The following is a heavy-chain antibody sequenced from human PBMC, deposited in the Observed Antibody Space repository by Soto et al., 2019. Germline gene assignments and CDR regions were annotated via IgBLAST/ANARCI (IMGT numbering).Heavy chain of an antibody. CDR3: AKSVNYDRSGHYLTLYLDY. CDR1: GFTFRNYA. D-gene: IGHD3-22*01. J-gene: IGHJ4*02. V-gene: IGHV3-23*01. Sequence: EVQVLESGGGLIHPGGSLRLSCAASGFTFRNYAMYWVRQAPGKGLEWVSGISGSGGTTYYADSVKGRFTISRDNSKNTLYLQMNSLRAEDTAVYYCAKSVNYDRSGHYLTLYLDYGGQGTLVTVSS. CDR2: ISGSGGTT.